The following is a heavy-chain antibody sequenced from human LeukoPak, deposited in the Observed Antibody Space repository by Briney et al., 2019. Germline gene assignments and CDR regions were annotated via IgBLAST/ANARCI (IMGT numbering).Heavy chain of an antibody. Sequence: GSSVKVSCKASGGTFSSYAISWVRQDPGQRPEWMGGIIAIFGTANYAQKFQGRVTITSDESTSTAYMELSSLRSEDTAVYYCTGYYYDSSGYYSSFDYWGQGTLVTVSS. V-gene: IGHV1-69*01. CDR3: TGYYYDSSGYYSSFDY. D-gene: IGHD3-22*01. CDR2: IIAIFGTA. J-gene: IGHJ4*02. CDR1: GGTFSSYA.